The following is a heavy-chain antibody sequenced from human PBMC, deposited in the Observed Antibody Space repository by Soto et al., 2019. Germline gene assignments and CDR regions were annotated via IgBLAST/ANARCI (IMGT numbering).Heavy chain of an antibody. V-gene: IGHV3-74*01. CDR2: IKFDGTLP. J-gene: IGHJ4*02. CDR3: ARDEGNAMVRGYDN. CDR1: GFTFSNYW. D-gene: IGHD3-10*01. Sequence: EAQLVQSGGGLVQTWGSMILSCAATGFTFSNYWMHWVRHAPGKGLVWVSSIKFDGTLPPYADSVKGRFTISRDSAKNTLYLQMNSLSAEDTAVYYCARDEGNAMVRGYDNWGQGTLVTVSS.